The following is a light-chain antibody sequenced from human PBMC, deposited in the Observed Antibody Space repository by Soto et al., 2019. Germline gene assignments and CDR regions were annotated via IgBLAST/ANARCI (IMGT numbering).Light chain of an antibody. CDR2: AIS. CDR3: QQYDNSHLT. CDR1: QSVNSKY. J-gene: IGKJ4*01. V-gene: IGKV3-20*01. Sequence: EVVLTQSPGTLSLSPGERATLSCRASQSVNSKYLAWYQQKPGQAPRLLMYAISSRAAGIPDRFSGSGSGKDFTLTISRLEPEDLEVYYCQQYDNSHLTFGGGTKVE.